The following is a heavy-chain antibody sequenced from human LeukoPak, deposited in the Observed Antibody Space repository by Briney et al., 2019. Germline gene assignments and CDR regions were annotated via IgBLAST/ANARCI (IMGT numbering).Heavy chain of an antibody. CDR2: ISAYNGNT. Sequence: ASVKVSCKASGYTFTGYYMHWVRQAPGQGLEWMGWISAYNGNTNYAQKLQGRVTMTTDTSTSTAYMELRSLRSDDTAVYYCARDRRSYDSSRSQAFDIWGQGTMVTVSS. V-gene: IGHV1-18*04. J-gene: IGHJ3*02. D-gene: IGHD3-22*01. CDR3: ARDRRSYDSSRSQAFDI. CDR1: GYTFTGYY.